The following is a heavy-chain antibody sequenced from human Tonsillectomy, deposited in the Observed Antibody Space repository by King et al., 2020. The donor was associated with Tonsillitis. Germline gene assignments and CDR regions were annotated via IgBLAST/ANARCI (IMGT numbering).Heavy chain of an antibody. CDR2: ISGSGEST. D-gene: IGHD3-10*01. CDR3: AKASRATGWYFDL. CDR1: GCTFTSYA. J-gene: IGHJ2*01. V-gene: IGHV3-23*04. Sequence: VQLVESGGCLVQPGGSLRLSCAASGCTFTSYAMSWVRQAPGKGLEWVSGISGSGESTYYADSVKGRFTIPRDNSKNTLYLQMNSLRAEDTAIYFCAKASRATGWYFDLWGRGTLVTVSS.